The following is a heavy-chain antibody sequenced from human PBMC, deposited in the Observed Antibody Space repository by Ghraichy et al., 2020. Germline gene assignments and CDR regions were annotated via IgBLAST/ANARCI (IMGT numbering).Heavy chain of an antibody. J-gene: IGHJ4*02. CDR3: ARDRYGDYVDRFDY. V-gene: IGHV3-33*01. CDR1: GFTFSSYG. D-gene: IGHD4-17*01. Sequence: GKSLNISCAASGFTFSSYGMHWVRQAPGKGLEWVAVIWYDGSNKYYADSVKGRFTISRDNSKNTLYLQMNSLRAEDTAVYYCARDRYGDYVDRFDYWGQGTLVTVSS. CDR2: IWYDGSNK.